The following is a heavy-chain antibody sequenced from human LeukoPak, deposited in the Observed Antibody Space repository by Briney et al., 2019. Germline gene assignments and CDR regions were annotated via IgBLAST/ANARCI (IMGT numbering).Heavy chain of an antibody. D-gene: IGHD2/OR15-2a*01. CDR2: IWYDGSNK. CDR3: ARAREYLAIDY. Sequence: GRSLRLSCAASGFTFSSYGMHWVRQAPGKELEWVAVIWYDGSNKYYADSVKGRFTISRDNSKNTLYLQMNSLRPEDTAVYYCARAREYLAIDYWGQGTLVTVSS. V-gene: IGHV3-33*01. J-gene: IGHJ4*02. CDR1: GFTFSSYG.